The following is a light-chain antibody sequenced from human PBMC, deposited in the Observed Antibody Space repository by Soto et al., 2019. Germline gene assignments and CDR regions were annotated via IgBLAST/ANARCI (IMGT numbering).Light chain of an antibody. Sequence: DIVMTQSPDSLAVSLGERATINCKSSQSVFYSSNNKNYLAWYQQKPGQPPKLLIYWASTRESGVPDRFSGSGSGTDFTLTISSLQAEDVAVYYCQQYYTTLALTFGGGTKGEIK. V-gene: IGKV4-1*01. J-gene: IGKJ4*01. CDR1: QSVFYSSNNKNY. CDR3: QQYYTTLALT. CDR2: WAS.